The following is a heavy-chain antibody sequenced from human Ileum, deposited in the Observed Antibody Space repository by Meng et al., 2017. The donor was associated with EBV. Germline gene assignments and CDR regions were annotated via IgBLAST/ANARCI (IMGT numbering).Heavy chain of an antibody. CDR2: TYRRSRWYY. Sequence: QLQRQESGPGLVQPSQSLSLSCVISGDSVSRDKTAWNWIRQSPSRGLEWLGRTYRRSRWYYDYALSVKSRINISPDTSKNQVSLQLNSVTDEDTGIYYCATSRIAKFDRWGQGTLVTVSS. CDR3: ATSRIAKFDR. CDR1: GDSVSRDKTA. J-gene: IGHJ5*02. V-gene: IGHV6-1*01.